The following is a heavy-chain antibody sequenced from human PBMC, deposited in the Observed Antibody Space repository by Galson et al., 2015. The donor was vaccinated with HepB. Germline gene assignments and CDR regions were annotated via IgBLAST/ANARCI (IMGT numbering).Heavy chain of an antibody. CDR3: ARVGRSGWYGGNAFDI. CDR1: GDSVSSNSAA. V-gene: IGHV6-1*01. D-gene: IGHD6-19*01. J-gene: IGHJ3*02. Sequence: CAISGDSVSSNSAAWNWIRQSPSRGLEWLGRTYYRTKWHNDYAMSVKSRITINPDTSKNQVSLQLNSVTPEDTAVYYCARVGRSGWYGGNAFDIWGQGTMVTVSS. CDR2: TYYRTKWHN.